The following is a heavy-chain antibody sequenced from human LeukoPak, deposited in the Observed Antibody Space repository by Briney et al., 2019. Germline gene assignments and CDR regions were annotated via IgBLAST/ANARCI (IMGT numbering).Heavy chain of an antibody. CDR3: ARDGEAGIVGAAEY. Sequence: ASVKVSCKASGYTFTGYYMHWVRQAPGQGLEWMGWISAYNGNTNYAQKLQGRVTMTTDTSTSTAYMELRSLRSDDTAVYYCARDGEAGIVGAAEYWGQGTLVTVSS. V-gene: IGHV1-18*04. CDR1: GYTFTGYY. CDR2: ISAYNGNT. D-gene: IGHD1-26*01. J-gene: IGHJ4*02.